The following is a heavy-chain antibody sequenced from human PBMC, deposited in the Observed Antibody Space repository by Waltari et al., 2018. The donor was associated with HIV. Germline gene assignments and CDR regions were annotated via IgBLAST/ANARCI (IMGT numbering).Heavy chain of an antibody. Sequence: QLHLQQSGPGLVNPSETLSLSCTVSGGSISRRNYYWGWIRQPPGMGLEWIGSISYSGSTYYNPPLKCRVTVSVDTSRTQFSLKLYSVTAADTAVYYCTSGGVGSTEDFYYGMDVWGQGTTVTVSS. CDR1: GGSISRRNYY. V-gene: IGHV4-39*01. J-gene: IGHJ6*02. D-gene: IGHD3-16*01. CDR3: TSGGVGSTEDFYYGMDV. CDR2: ISYSGST.